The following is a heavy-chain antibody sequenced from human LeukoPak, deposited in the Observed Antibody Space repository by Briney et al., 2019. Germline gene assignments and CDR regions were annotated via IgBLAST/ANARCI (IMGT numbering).Heavy chain of an antibody. CDR1: GGTFSSYA. D-gene: IGHD6-19*01. J-gene: IGHJ4*02. Sequence: ASVKVSCKASGGTFSSYAISWVRQAPGQGLEWMGRIIPILGIANYAQKFQGRVTITADKSTSTAYMELSSLRAEDTAVYYCARGDSSGWTYYFDYWGQGILVTVSS. CDR2: IIPILGIA. CDR3: ARGDSSGWTYYFDY. V-gene: IGHV1-69*04.